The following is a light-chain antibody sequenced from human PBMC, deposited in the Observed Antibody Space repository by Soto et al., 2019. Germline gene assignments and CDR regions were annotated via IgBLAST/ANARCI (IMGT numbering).Light chain of an antibody. J-gene: IGKJ2*01. CDR1: QSLLHSNGYNY. Sequence: DIVLTQATLSLPVTPGEPASISCWSSQSLLHSNGYNYLDWYLQKPGQSPQLLIYLGSYRASGVPDRFSGRGSGTDFTLRISRVEAEDFGVYYCVHGPQTPPYTFGQGTRLEIK. CDR2: LGS. CDR3: VHGPQTPPYT. V-gene: IGKV2-28*01.